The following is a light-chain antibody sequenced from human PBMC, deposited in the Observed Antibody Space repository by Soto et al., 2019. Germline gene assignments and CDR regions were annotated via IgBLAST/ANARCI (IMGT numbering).Light chain of an antibody. CDR1: RTVGSK. V-gene: IGKV3-15*01. CDR2: DAS. Sequence: EIVMTQSPATLSLSPGERVTLSCRASRTVGSKLAWYQQKPGQAPRLLISDASTRATGIPARFSGSGSGTEFTLTISSLQSEDFAVYYCQQYSNWKTFGQGTKLEIK. CDR3: QQYSNWKT. J-gene: IGKJ2*01.